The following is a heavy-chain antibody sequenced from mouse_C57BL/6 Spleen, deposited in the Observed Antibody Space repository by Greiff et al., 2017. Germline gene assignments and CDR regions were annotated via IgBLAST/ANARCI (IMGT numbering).Heavy chain of an antibody. D-gene: IGHD2-4*01. CDR1: GYTFTSYW. Sequence: QVHVKQSGAELVKPGASVKLSCKASGYTFTSYWMHWVKQRPGRGLEWIGRIDPNSGGTKYNEKFKSKATLTADKPSSTAYMQLSSLTSEDSAVYCCARPLYDYDAGWFAYWGKGTLVTVSA. CDR3: ARPLYDYDAGWFAY. CDR2: IDPNSGGT. J-gene: IGHJ3*01. V-gene: IGHV1-72*01.